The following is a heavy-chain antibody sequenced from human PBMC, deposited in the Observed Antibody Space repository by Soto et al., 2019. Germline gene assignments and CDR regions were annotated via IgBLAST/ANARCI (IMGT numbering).Heavy chain of an antibody. CDR2: IKSKTDGGTT. V-gene: IGHV3-15*01. Sequence: VGSLRLSCAASGFTFSNAWMSWVRQAPGKGLEWVGRIKSKTDGGTTDYAAPVKGRFTISRDDSKNTLYLQMNSLKTEDTAVYYCTTDVSHYDSSGYYSVRNTNYYGMDVCGQRTTVTVSS. J-gene: IGHJ6*02. CDR3: TTDVSHYDSSGYYSVRNTNYYGMDV. CDR1: GFTFSNAW. D-gene: IGHD3-22*01.